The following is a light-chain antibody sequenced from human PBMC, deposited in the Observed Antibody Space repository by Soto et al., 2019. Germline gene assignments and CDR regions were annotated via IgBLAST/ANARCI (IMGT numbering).Light chain of an antibody. V-gene: IGLV2-14*01. CDR2: DVS. CDR1: SRDVGGYNY. CDR3: SSYTSSSTLDYV. Sequence: QSVLTQPASVSGSPGQSITISLTGTSRDVGGYNYFSWYQQHPGKAPKLMIYDVSNRPSGVSNRFSGSKSGNTASLTISGLQAEDEADYYCSSYTSSSTLDYVFGTGTKVTVL. J-gene: IGLJ1*01.